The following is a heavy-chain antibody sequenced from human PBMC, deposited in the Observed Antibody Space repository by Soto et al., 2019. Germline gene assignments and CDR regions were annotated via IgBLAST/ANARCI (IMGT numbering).Heavy chain of an antibody. J-gene: IGHJ6*02. V-gene: IGHV3-15*01. Sequence: EVQVVESGGGLVKPGGSLRLSCAASAFTFSNAWLSWVRQAPGKGLEWVGRVKSKTGGGTTDYAAPVKGRFTISRDDSQNTVYLQMNSLKTEDTAVYYCVPEGYSYGYHSLEMWGQGTTVTVSS. D-gene: IGHD5-18*01. CDR1: AFTFSNAW. CDR2: VKSKTGGGTT. CDR3: VPEGYSYGYHSLEM.